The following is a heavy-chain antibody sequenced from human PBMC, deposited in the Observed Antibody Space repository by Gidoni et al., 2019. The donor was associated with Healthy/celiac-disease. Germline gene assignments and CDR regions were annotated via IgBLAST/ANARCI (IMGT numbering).Heavy chain of an antibody. V-gene: IGHV3-9*01. Sequence: EVHLVESGGGLVQHGRYLRLSCAASGLTLNDYTMHWVRQAPGKGPEWVACIVWSSTKIGYADSVKGRFTISRDNAKNSLYLQMNSLRAEDPAFYYCVKDTTPGGADYWGQGTLVTVAS. J-gene: IGHJ4*02. CDR2: IVWSSTKI. CDR1: GLTLNDYT. CDR3: VKDTTPGGADY.